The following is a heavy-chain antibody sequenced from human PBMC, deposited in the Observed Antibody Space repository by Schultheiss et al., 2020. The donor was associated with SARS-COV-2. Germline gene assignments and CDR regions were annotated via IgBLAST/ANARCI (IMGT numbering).Heavy chain of an antibody. CDR1: GGSISSSSYY. J-gene: IGHJ4*02. Sequence: SETLSLTCTVSGGSISSSSYYWGWIRQPPGKGLEWIGSIYYSGSTYYNPSLKSRVTISVDTSKNQFSLKMTSVTAADTALYFCAKGRPFLYYFDYWGPGTLVTVSS. V-gene: IGHV4-39*07. D-gene: IGHD2-21*01. CDR3: AKGRPFLYYFDY. CDR2: IYYSGST.